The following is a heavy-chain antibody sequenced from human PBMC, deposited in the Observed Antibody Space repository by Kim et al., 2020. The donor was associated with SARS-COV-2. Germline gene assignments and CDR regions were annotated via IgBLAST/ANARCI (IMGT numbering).Heavy chain of an antibody. CDR3: ARWKPNFDY. D-gene: IGHD1-1*01. Sequence: YYVDSVKGRFTNSRDNAKNSLYLQMNSLRAEDTAVYYWARWKPNFDYWGQGTLVTVSS. J-gene: IGHJ4*02. V-gene: IGHV3-7*03.